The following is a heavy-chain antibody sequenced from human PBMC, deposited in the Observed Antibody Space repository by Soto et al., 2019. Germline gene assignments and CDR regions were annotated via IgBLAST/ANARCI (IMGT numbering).Heavy chain of an antibody. CDR1: GGSISSYY. J-gene: IGHJ4*02. D-gene: IGHD3-22*01. V-gene: IGHV4-59*01. CDR3: ARGPYYYDSSGYPPGYYFDY. Sequence: ASETLSLTCTVSGGSISSYYWSWIRQPPGKGLEWIGYIYYSGSTNYNPSLKSRVTISVDTSKNQFSLKLSSVTAADTAVYYCARGPYYYDSSGYPPGYYFDYWDQGTLVTVSS. CDR2: IYYSGST.